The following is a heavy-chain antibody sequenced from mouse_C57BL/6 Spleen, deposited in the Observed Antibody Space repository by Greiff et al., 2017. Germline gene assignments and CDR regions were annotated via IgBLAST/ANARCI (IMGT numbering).Heavy chain of an antibody. CDR1: GYTFTSYW. D-gene: IGHD4-1*01. J-gene: IGHJ2*01. CDR3: ARERLGDY. V-gene: IGHV1-69*01. CDR2: IDPSDSYT. Sequence: QVQLQQSGAELVMPGASVKLSCKASGYTFTSYWMHWVKQRPGQGLEWIGEIDPSDSYTNYNQKFKGKSTLTVDKSSSTAYMQLSSLTSEDSAVYYCARERLGDYWGQGTTLTVSS.